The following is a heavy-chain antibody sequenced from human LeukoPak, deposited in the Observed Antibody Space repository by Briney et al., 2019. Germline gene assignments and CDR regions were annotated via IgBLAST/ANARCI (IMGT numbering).Heavy chain of an antibody. D-gene: IGHD3-10*02. Sequence: SSETLSLTCAVYGGSFSGYYWSWIRQPPGKGLEWIGEINHSGSTNYNPSLKSRVTISVDTSKNQFSLKLSSVTAADTAVYYCALVRGVPAFWGQGTLVTVSS. CDR1: GGSFSGYY. CDR2: INHSGST. V-gene: IGHV4-34*01. J-gene: IGHJ4*02. CDR3: ALVRGVPAF.